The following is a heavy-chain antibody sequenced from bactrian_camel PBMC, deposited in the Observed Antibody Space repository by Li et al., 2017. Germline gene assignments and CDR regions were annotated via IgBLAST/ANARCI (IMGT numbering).Heavy chain of an antibody. D-gene: IGHD2*01. CDR2: FYVGSGRP. CDR3: AASSQCYCYTLTGKYFNY. Sequence: VQLVESGGGSVQAGGSLRLSCAASGFAFSTWCMGWFRQAPGKEREGVAAFYVGSGRPHYADSAKGRFAISADNVKNTVYLQMNSLKPEDTAMYYCAASSQCYCYTLTGKYFNYWGQGT. J-gene: IGHJ3*01. V-gene: IGHV3S40*01. CDR1: GFAFSTWC.